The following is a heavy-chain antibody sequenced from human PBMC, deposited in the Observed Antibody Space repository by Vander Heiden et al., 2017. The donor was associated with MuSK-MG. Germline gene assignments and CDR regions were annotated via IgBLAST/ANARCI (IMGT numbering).Heavy chain of an antibody. Sequence: QVQLQESGPGLVKPSGTLSLTCAVSGGSISSSNWWSWVRLPPGKGLEWIGEIYHSGSTNYNPSFKSRVTISVDKSKNQFSLKLSSVHAADTAVYDCARGCSSGGSCYDYWGQGTLATVAS. CDR2: IYHSGST. D-gene: IGHD2-15*01. CDR3: ARGCSSGGSCYDY. J-gene: IGHJ4*02. V-gene: IGHV4-4*02. CDR1: GGSISSSNW.